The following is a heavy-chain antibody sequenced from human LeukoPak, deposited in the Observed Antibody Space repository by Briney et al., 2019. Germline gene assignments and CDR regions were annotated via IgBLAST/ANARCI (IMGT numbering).Heavy chain of an antibody. D-gene: IGHD2-21*01. J-gene: IGHJ1*01. CDR2: IYGGGST. Sequence: GGSLRLSCAASGFTVRTHSMSWVRQAPGKGLEWVSVIYGGGSTYYSDSVNGRFTISRDRSKNTLFLQMNSLRAEDTALYYCASAREYCGGAECYEYFQHWGQGTLVTVSS. CDR1: GFTVRTHS. V-gene: IGHV3-53*01. CDR3: ASAREYCGGAECYEYFQH.